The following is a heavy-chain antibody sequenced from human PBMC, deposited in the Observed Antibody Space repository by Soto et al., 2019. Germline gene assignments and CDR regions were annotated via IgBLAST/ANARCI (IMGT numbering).Heavy chain of an antibody. CDR2: ISGSGGST. V-gene: IGHV3-23*01. Sequence: GGSLRLSCAASGFTFSSYAMSWVRQAPGKGLEWVSAISGSGGSTYYADSVKGRFTISRDNSKNTLYLQMNSLRAEDTAVYYCAKGGVYGDYSEPYYYYYMDVWGKGTTVTVSS. D-gene: IGHD4-17*01. CDR1: GFTFSSYA. CDR3: AKGGVYGDYSEPYYYYYMDV. J-gene: IGHJ6*03.